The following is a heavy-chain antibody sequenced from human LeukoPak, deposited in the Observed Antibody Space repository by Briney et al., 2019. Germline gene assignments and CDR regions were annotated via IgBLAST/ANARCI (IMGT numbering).Heavy chain of an antibody. V-gene: IGHV4-59*01. D-gene: IGHD3-10*01. J-gene: IGHJ4*02. CDR2: IYYSGST. CDR1: GGSISSYY. Sequence: SETLSLTCTVSGGSISSYYWSWIRQPPGKGLEWIGYIYYSGSTNYNPSLKSRVTISVDTSKNQFSLKLSSVTAADTAVYYCARIDTYYYGSGSYSLDYWGQGTLVTVSS. CDR3: ARIDTYYYGSGSYSLDY.